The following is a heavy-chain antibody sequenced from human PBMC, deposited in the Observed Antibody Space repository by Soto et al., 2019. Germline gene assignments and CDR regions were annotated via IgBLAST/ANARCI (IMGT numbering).Heavy chain of an antibody. CDR1: GGSISSGRNF. CDR2: IHHSGST. CDR3: ARDTGTYPYYFDS. D-gene: IGHD1-26*01. J-gene: IGHJ4*02. V-gene: IGHV4-30-4*01. Sequence: PSETLSLTCTVSGGSISSGRNFWNWIRQSPGKGLEWIGYIHHSGSTYYNPSLKSRLTISVDTSKNQISLKLNSVTAADTAVYYCARDTGTYPYYFDSWGQGTLVTVSS.